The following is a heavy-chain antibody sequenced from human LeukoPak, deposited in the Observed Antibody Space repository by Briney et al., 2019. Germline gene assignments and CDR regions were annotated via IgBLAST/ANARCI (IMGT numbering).Heavy chain of an antibody. Sequence: SETLSLTCTVSGGSISSGDYYWSWIRQPPGKGLEWIGYIYYSGSTNYNPSLKSRVTISVDTSKNQFSLKLSSVTAADTAVYYCARLVLPAMGGSFDPWGQGTLVTVSS. CDR1: GGSISSGDYY. CDR3: ARLVLPAMGGSFDP. V-gene: IGHV4-61*08. D-gene: IGHD1-14*01. CDR2: IYYSGST. J-gene: IGHJ5*02.